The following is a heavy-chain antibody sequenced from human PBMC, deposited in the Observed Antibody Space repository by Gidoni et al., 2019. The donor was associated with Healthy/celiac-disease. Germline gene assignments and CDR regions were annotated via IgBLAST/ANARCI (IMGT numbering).Heavy chain of an antibody. Sequence: QVQLQESGPGLVKPSGNRSLTCAVAGGSISSYYWSWLRQPPGKGLEWIWYIYYSGSTNYNPSLKSRVTISVDTSKNQFSLKLSSVTAADTAVYYCATGDSGWVFDYWGQGTLVTVSS. V-gene: IGHV4-59*01. CDR1: GGSISSYY. J-gene: IGHJ4*02. CDR3: ATGDSGWVFDY. D-gene: IGHD5-12*01. CDR2: IYYSGST.